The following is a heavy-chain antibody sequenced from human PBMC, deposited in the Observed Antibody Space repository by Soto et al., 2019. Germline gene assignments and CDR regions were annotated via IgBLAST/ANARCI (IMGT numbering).Heavy chain of an antibody. CDR2: TIPMLGMA. CDR1: GDTFNFYT. V-gene: IGHV1-69*02. J-gene: IGHJ4*02. Sequence: QVQLVQSGAEVKKPGSSVKVSCTASGDTFNFYTISWVRQAPGQGLEWMGRTIPMLGMADYPQKFQGRVTFSEDKSTSTVYMTLPRLRSEDTAVYYCATNYGSGSTAFDYWGQGTLVTVSS. CDR3: ATNYGSGSTAFDY. D-gene: IGHD3-10*01.